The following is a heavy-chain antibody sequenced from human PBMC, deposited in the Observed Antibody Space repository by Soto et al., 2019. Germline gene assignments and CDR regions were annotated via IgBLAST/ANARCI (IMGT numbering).Heavy chain of an antibody. CDR2: ISISGGTI. CDR3: TKEKSVINSGYDAFDI. J-gene: IGHJ3*02. Sequence: GGSLRLSCAASGFAVSSYEMDWVRQAPGKGLEWVAYISISGGTIYYGDSVEGRFTISRDNADNSLYLQMNSLRADDTAVYYCTKEKSVINSGYDAFDIWGRGTVVPVSS. CDR1: GFAVSSYE. V-gene: IGHV3-48*03. D-gene: IGHD5-12*01.